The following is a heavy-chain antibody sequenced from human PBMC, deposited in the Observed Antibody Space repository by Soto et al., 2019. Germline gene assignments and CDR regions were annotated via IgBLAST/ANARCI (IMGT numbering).Heavy chain of an antibody. J-gene: IGHJ6*02. V-gene: IGHV1-24*01. Sequence: GASVKVSCKVSGYTLTELSMHVVVQAALRGRDGMGGFDPEDGETIYAQKFQGRVTMTEDTSTDTAYMELSSLRSEDTAVYYCATVTRYYYYGMDVWGQGTTVTVSS. CDR3: ATVTRYYYYGMDV. CDR1: GYTLTELS. CDR2: FDPEDGET.